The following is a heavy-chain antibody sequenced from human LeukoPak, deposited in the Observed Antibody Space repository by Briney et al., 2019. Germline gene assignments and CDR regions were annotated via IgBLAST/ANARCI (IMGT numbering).Heavy chain of an antibody. CDR2: ITGSDGSS. CDR1: GFTFTNYA. Sequence: PGTSLRLSCVASGFTFTNYAMNWVRQAPGKGLEWVSAITGSDGSSYYADSVKGRFTISRDNSKNTLYLQVNSLRAEDTAVYYCAKWGDYDILTGYYVPDYWGQGTLVTVSS. J-gene: IGHJ4*02. CDR3: AKWGDYDILTGYYVPDY. D-gene: IGHD3-9*01. V-gene: IGHV3-23*01.